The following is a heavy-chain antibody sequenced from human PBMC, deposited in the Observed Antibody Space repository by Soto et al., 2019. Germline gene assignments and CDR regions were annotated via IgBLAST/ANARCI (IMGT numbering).Heavy chain of an antibody. CDR3: ARDKLSGEQWLGYFDY. D-gene: IGHD6-19*01. CDR1: GFTFFNYA. J-gene: IGHJ4*02. Sequence: QVQLVESGGGVVQPGRSLRLSCAASGFTFFNYAIHWVRRAPGRGLERVTLVSSDGNSQDYTDSVKGRFTISRDNSKNTIFLQMNSLRPEDTAVYYCARDKLSGEQWLGYFDYWGQGTQVAVSS. CDR2: VSSDGNSQ. V-gene: IGHV3-30-3*01.